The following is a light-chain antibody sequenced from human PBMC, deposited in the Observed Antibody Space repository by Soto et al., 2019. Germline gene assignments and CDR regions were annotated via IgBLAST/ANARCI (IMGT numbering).Light chain of an antibody. CDR1: SSNIGAGYD. V-gene: IGLV1-40*01. CDR3: QSYGSSLSGVV. Sequence: QSVLTQPPSVSGAPGQRVTISCTGSSSNIGAGYDVHWYQQLPGTAPKLLIYGNSNRPSGVPDRFSGSKSGTSASLAITGLQAEDVADYYCQSYGSSLSGVVFGGGTKLTVL. J-gene: IGLJ2*01. CDR2: GNS.